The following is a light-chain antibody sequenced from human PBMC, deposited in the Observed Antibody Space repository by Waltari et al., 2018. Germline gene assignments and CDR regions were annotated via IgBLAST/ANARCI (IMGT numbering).Light chain of an antibody. CDR3: TSYTSSSTVV. CDR2: DVS. Sequence: QSALTQPASVSGSPGQSITISCTGTSSDVGGYNYVSWYQQHPGKAPKLMIYDVSNRPSGCSNRLSGFKSGNTASLPISGLQSEDEADYYCTSYTSSSTVVFGGGTKLTVL. V-gene: IGLV2-14*03. J-gene: IGLJ2*01. CDR1: SSDVGGYNY.